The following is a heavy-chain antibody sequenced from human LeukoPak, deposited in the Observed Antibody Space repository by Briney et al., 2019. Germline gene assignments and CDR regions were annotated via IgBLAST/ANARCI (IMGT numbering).Heavy chain of an antibody. Sequence: GASVKVSCKASGYTFTRYGISWVRQAPGQGLEWMGWISAYNGNTNYAQKLQGRVTMTTDTSTSTAYMELRSLRSDNTAVYYCARDRYYDFWSGYYPYYYYYGMDVWGQGTTVTVSS. CDR2: ISAYNGNT. J-gene: IGHJ6*02. CDR3: ARDRYYDFWSGYYPYYYYYGMDV. V-gene: IGHV1-18*01. CDR1: GYTFTRYG. D-gene: IGHD3-3*01.